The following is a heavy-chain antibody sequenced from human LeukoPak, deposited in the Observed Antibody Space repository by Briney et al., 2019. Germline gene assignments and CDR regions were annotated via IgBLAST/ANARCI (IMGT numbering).Heavy chain of an antibody. CDR2: IYPGDSDT. D-gene: IGHD3-10*01. CDR3: ARVVWFGDRRFDP. CDR1: GYSFTSYW. Sequence: VESLKISCKGSGYSFTSYWIGWVRQMPGKGLEWMGIIYPGDSDTRYSPSFQGQVTISADKSISTAYLQWSSLKASDTAMYYCARVVWFGDRRFDPWGQGTLVTVSS. V-gene: IGHV5-51*01. J-gene: IGHJ5*02.